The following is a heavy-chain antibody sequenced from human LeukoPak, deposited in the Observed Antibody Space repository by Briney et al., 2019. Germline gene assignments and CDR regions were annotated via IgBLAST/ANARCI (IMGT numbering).Heavy chain of an antibody. J-gene: IGHJ4*02. V-gene: IGHV3-23*01. CDR2: ISGSGGST. CDR1: GFTFSSYA. D-gene: IGHD3-10*01. Sequence: GGSLRLSCAASGFTFSSYAMSWVRQAPGKGLEWVSTISGSGGSTYYADSVKGRFTISRDNSKNTLYLQMNSLRAEDTAVYYCAKDGSWSPNYFDYWGQGTLVTVSS. CDR3: AKDGSWSPNYFDY.